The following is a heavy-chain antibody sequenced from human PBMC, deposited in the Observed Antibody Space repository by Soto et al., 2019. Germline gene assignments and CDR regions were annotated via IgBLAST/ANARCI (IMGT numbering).Heavy chain of an antibody. CDR1: GFTFSSYA. J-gene: IGHJ5*02. CDR3: AKDRLSGGSTKFWSNWFDP. CDR2: ISGSGGST. V-gene: IGHV3-23*01. Sequence: GGSLRLSCAASGFTFSSYAMSWVRQAPGKGLEWVSAISGSGGSTYYADSVKGRITISRDNSKNTLYLQMNSLRAEDTAVYYCAKDRLSGGSTKFWSNWFDPWGQGTLVTVSS. D-gene: IGHD1-26*01.